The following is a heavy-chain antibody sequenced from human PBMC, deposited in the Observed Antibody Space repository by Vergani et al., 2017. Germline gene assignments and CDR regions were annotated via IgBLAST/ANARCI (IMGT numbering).Heavy chain of an antibody. V-gene: IGHV3-33*01. CDR2: IWNDGSNK. D-gene: IGHD6-6*01. Sequence: QVQLVESGGSVVQPGTSLRLSCGASGFTFSRHGMHWVRQAPGKGLEWVAVIWNDGSNKYYVESVKGRFTISRDNSENTLYLQMNSLRAGDTGVYYCARDSSSRGHYLVGPLDSWGLGTLVTVSS. J-gene: IGHJ4*02. CDR3: ARDSSSRGHYLVGPLDS. CDR1: GFTFSRHG.